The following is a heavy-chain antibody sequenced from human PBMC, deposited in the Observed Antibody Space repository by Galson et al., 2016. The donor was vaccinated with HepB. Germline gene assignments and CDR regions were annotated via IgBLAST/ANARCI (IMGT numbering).Heavy chain of an antibody. J-gene: IGHJ6*02. D-gene: IGHD2-21*01. CDR2: ISGNGGTP. CDR3: AKTLLGGMDV. Sequence: SLRLSCAASGFTFSGYAMSWVRQAPGKGLECVSSISGNGGTPYYADSVKGRFTISRDNSKNTLYLQMNSLRADDTAVYYCAKTLLGGMDVWGQGTTVTVSS. CDR1: GFTFSGYA. V-gene: IGHV3-23*01.